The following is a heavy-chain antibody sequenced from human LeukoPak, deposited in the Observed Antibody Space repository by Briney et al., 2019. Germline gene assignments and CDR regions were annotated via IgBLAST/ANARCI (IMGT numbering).Heavy chain of an antibody. Sequence: QPGGSLRLSCAASGFIFSNYWMSWVRQAPGKGLEWVANIKHDGGVKYYVDSLKGRFTISRDNAKNSVYLQMNSLRAEDTAVYYCAREVAAAHPRYFDYWGQGTLVTVSS. D-gene: IGHD6-13*01. CDR3: AREVAAAHPRYFDY. V-gene: IGHV3-7*01. CDR2: IKHDGGVK. CDR1: GFIFSNYW. J-gene: IGHJ4*02.